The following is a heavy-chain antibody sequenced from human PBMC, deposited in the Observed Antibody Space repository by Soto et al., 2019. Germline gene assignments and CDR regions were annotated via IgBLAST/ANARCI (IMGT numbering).Heavy chain of an antibody. D-gene: IGHD2-2*01. Sequence: GGSLRLSCAASGFTFSRYSMNWVRQAPGKGLEWVSSIDSCSNFICYADSVKGRFIISRDTARNSLFLQMSSLRAEDTAVYYCARDPNLDCSGTDCYVYSGHGTLVTVSS. CDR2: IDSCSNFI. J-gene: IGHJ4*01. V-gene: IGHV3-21*01. CDR1: GFTFSRYS. CDR3: ARDPNLDCSGTDCYVY.